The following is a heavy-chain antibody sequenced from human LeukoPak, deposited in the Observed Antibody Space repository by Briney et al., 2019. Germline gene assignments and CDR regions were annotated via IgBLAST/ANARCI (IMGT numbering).Heavy chain of an antibody. CDR1: GFSLSGYW. D-gene: IGHD3-22*01. V-gene: IGHV3-7*01. CDR3: AKSPYYYDSSGYYIEYYFDY. CDR2: LHADGNEK. J-gene: IGHJ4*02. Sequence: GGSLRLSCAAYGFSLSGYWMSWVRQAPGKGLEWVARLHADGNEKYFVHSVKGRFTVSRDNAKNSLYLQMNSLRVEDTAVYYCAKSPYYYDSSGYYIEYYFDYWGQGTLVTVSS.